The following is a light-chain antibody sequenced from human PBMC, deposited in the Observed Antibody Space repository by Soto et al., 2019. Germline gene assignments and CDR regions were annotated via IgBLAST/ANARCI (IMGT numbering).Light chain of an antibody. CDR1: QSVSSN. CDR3: QQYNNWPPT. CDR2: GAS. V-gene: IGKV3-15*01. J-gene: IGKJ1*01. Sequence: EIVMTQSPATLSVSPGERATLSCRASQSVSSNLAWYQQKPAQAPRLLIYGASTRATGIPARFSGSGSGTEFTLTINSLQSEDFAVYYCQQYNNWPPTFGQGTKVDIK.